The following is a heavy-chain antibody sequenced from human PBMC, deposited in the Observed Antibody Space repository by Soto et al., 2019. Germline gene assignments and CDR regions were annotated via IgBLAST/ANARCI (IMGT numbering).Heavy chain of an antibody. CDR3: AIDNPPIGY. CDR2: ISAYNGNT. CDR1: GYTFTSYG. V-gene: IGHV1-18*01. Sequence: QVQLVQSGAEVKKPGASVKVSCKASGYTFTSYGISWLRQAPGQGLEGMGWISAYNGNTNYAQQLQGRITMTTDTPTNTAYMELRSMRSDDTAVYYCAIDNPPIGYWGQGTLVTVSS. J-gene: IGHJ4*02.